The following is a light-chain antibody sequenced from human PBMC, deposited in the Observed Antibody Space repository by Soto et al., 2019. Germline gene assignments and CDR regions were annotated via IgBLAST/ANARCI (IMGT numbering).Light chain of an antibody. CDR2: DAS. CDR3: QQRSNWPLTWT. V-gene: IGKV3-11*01. Sequence: EIVLTQSPATLSLSPGERATLSCRASQSVSSYLAWYQQKPGQAPRLLIYDASNRATGIPARFRCSGSGTDFTLTLSSLEPEDFAVYYCQQRSNWPLTWTFGQGTKVEIK. J-gene: IGKJ1*01. CDR1: QSVSSY.